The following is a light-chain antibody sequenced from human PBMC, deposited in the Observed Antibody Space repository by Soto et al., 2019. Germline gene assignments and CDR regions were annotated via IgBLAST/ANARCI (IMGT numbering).Light chain of an antibody. J-gene: IGKJ4*01. V-gene: IGKV3-11*01. CDR3: QQWSKGPSLT. CDR1: QSVGRN. CDR2: DAS. Sequence: EIVLTQSPATLSLTPGEGATLSCRASQSVGRNLAWYQQKPGQAPGLLMYDASKRATGTPARFSASGSGTDFTLTISSLESEDSAVYYCQQWSKGPSLTFGGGTKVDIK.